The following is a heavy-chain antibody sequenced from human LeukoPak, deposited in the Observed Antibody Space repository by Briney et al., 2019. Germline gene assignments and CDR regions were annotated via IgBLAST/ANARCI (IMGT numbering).Heavy chain of an antibody. Sequence: GGSLRLSCAASGFSFSSYVMSWVRQAPGKGLGWVSAIRGSGDSTYYADSVKGRFTISRDNSENTLYLQMNSLRAEDTAVYYCAKGGAAIFGVVPEDYWGQGTLVTVSS. CDR3: AKGGAAIFGVVPEDY. V-gene: IGHV3-23*01. D-gene: IGHD3-3*01. J-gene: IGHJ4*02. CDR2: IRGSGDST. CDR1: GFSFSSYV.